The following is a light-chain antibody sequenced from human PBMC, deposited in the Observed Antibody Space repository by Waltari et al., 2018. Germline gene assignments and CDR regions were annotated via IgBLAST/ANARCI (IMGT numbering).Light chain of an antibody. Sequence: IQMTQSPSSLSASVGDRVTITCRASQTISRYLNWYQHKPGKAPNLLIYAASSLQSGVPSRFSGSGSGRDFTLIITSLQPEDFATYYCQESYSFTRTFGQGTKVEIK. V-gene: IGKV1-39*01. CDR2: AAS. CDR3: QESYSFTRT. J-gene: IGKJ1*01. CDR1: QTISRY.